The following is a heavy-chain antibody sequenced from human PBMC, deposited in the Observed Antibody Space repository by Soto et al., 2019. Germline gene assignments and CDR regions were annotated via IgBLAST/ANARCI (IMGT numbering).Heavy chain of an antibody. V-gene: IGHV4-4*02. CDR1: GGSISSNW. J-gene: IGHJ4*02. D-gene: IGHD2-2*01. Sequence: QVQLQESGPGLVKPSETLSLTCDVSGGSISSNWWSWVRQPPGKGLEWIGEIHHSGTTNYNPSYKSRVTMSVEKFENQTSLNLTSVTAADTAVYYCARHVEVSPMRGFESWGQGTLATVSS. CDR3: ARHVEVSPMRGFES. CDR2: IHHSGTT.